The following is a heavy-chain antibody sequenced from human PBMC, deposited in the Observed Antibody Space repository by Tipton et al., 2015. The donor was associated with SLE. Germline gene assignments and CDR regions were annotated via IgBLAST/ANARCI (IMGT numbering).Heavy chain of an antibody. CDR2: ISSSGSTI. J-gene: IGHJ1*01. V-gene: IGHV3-11*04. Sequence: SLRLSCAASGFTFSDYYMSWIRQAPGKGLEWVSYISSSGSTIYYTDSVKGRFTISRDNAKNSLYLQMNSLRAEDTAVYYCARDLGAAAEYFQHWGQGTLVTVSS. CDR1: GFTFSDYY. D-gene: IGHD1-26*01. CDR3: ARDLGAAAEYFQH.